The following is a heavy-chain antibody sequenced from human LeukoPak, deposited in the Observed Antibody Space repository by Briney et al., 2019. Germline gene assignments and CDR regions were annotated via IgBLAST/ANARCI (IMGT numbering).Heavy chain of an antibody. V-gene: IGHV4-31*03. CDR1: GGSISSGGYY. D-gene: IGHD4-23*01. J-gene: IGHJ4*02. CDR2: IYYSGST. Sequence: KPSETLSLTCTVSGGSISSGGYYWSWIRQHPGKGLEWIGYIYYSGSTYYNPSLKSRVTISVDTSKNQFSLKLSSVTAADTAVYYCARVSGNSVIDYWGQGTLVTVSS. CDR3: ARVSGNSVIDY.